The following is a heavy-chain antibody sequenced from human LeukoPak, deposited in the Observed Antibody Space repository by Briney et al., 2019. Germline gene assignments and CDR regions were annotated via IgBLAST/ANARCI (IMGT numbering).Heavy chain of an antibody. J-gene: IGHJ4*02. CDR1: GFTFSSYA. Sequence: GSLRLSCAASGFTFSSYAMSWVRQAPGKGLEWVSAISGSGGSTYYADSVKGRFTISRDNSKNTLYLQMNSLRAEDTAVYYCAKGYSSSWYKGGGLFDYWGQGTLVTVSS. V-gene: IGHV3-23*01. CDR3: AKGYSSSWYKGGGLFDY. D-gene: IGHD6-13*01. CDR2: ISGSGGST.